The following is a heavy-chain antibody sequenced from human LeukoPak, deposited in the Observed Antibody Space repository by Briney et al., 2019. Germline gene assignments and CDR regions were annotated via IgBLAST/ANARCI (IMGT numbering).Heavy chain of an antibody. CDR2: ISSSSITI. V-gene: IGHV3-48*01. Sequence: PGGSLRLSCAASGFTFSSYSMNWVRQAPGKGLEWVPYISSSSITIYYADSVKGRFTVSRDKAKNSLYLQMNSLRAEDTAVYYCAREVYYDSSTFKNYYMDVWGKGTTVTVSS. CDR3: AREVYYDSSTFKNYYMDV. CDR1: GFTFSSYS. J-gene: IGHJ6*03. D-gene: IGHD3-22*01.